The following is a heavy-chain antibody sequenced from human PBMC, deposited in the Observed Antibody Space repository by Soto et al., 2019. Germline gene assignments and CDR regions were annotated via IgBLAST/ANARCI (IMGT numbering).Heavy chain of an antibody. J-gene: IGHJ3*02. CDR2: ISAYNGNT. CDR3: ARGNGPYIAAALGAFDI. V-gene: IGHV1-18*01. CDR1: GYTFTSYG. Sequence: ASVKVSCKASGYTFTSYGISWVRQAPGQGLEWMGWISAYNGNTNYAQKLQGRVTMTTDTSTSTAYMELRSLRSEDTAVYYCARGNGPYIAAALGAFDIWGQGTMVTVTS. D-gene: IGHD6-13*01.